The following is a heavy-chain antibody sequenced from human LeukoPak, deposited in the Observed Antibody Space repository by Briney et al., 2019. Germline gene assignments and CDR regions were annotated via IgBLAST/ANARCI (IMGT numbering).Heavy chain of an antibody. Sequence: SETLSLTCAVYGGSFSGYYWSWIRQPPGKGLEWIGEINHSGSTNYNPSLKSRVTISVDTSKNQFSLKLSSVTAADTAVYYCARRRIPGYSSGWYVREPRIQPYYFDYWGQGTLVTISS. CDR2: INHSGST. J-gene: IGHJ4*02. D-gene: IGHD6-19*01. CDR1: GGSFSGYY. V-gene: IGHV4-34*01. CDR3: ARRRIPGYSSGWYVREPRIQPYYFDY.